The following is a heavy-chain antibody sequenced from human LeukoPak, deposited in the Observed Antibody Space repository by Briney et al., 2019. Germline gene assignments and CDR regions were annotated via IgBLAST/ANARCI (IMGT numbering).Heavy chain of an antibody. D-gene: IGHD5-18*01. CDR2: IYTCGST. J-gene: IGHJ4*02. V-gene: IGHV4-4*07. Sequence: SETLSLTCTVSGGSISSYYWSWIRQPAGKGLEWIGRIYTCGSTNYNPSLKSRVTMSVDTSKNQFSLKLSSVTAADTAVYYCARSAAWIQLWYYFDYWGQGTLVTVPS. CDR1: GGSISSYY. CDR3: ARSAAWIQLWYYFDY.